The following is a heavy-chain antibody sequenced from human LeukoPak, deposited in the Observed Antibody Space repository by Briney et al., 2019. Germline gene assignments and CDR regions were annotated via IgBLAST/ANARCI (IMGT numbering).Heavy chain of an antibody. CDR1: GCSISSSSYY. D-gene: IGHD3-22*01. CDR3: ARQVLIVVVTPWYFDL. Sequence: SETLSLTCTVSGCSISSSSYYWVWIPQPPGKGLEWGGSIYYSGSTYYNPSLKSRVTISVDTSKNQFSLKLSSVTAADTAVYYCARQVLIVVVTPWYFDLWGRGTLVTVSS. V-gene: IGHV4-39*01. CDR2: IYYSGST. J-gene: IGHJ2*01.